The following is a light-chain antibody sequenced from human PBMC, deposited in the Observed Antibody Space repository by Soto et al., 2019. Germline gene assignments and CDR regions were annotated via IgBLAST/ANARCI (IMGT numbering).Light chain of an antibody. CDR3: QQSYTTPWT. Sequence: DIQMTQSPSSLSASVGDRVTITCRASQSITIYLNWYQQKPGKAPQLLIYAASSLQSGVPSRFSGSGSGTDFTLTISSLQPEDFATYFCQQSYTTPWTFGQGTKVDIK. J-gene: IGKJ1*01. CDR1: QSITIY. CDR2: AAS. V-gene: IGKV1-39*01.